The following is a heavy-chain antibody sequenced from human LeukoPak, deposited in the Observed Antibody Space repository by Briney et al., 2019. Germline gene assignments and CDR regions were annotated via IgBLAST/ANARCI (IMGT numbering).Heavy chain of an antibody. CDR1: GGSISSGGYS. V-gene: IGHV4-30-2*01. J-gene: IGHJ4*02. CDR2: IYHSGST. Sequence: PSETLSLTCAVSGGSISSGGYSWSWIRQPPGKGLEWIGYIYHSGSTYYNPSLKSRVTISVDRSKNQFSLKLSSVTAADTAVYYCARDRSQYDSSGYEHNHLDYWGQGTLVTVSS. D-gene: IGHD3-22*01. CDR3: ARDRSQYDSSGYEHNHLDY.